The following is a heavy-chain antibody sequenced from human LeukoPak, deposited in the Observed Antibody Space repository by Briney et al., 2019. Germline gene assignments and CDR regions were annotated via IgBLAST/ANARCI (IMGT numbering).Heavy chain of an antibody. Sequence: PSETLSLTCSVSGGSISNIIYYWAWVRLPPGKGLEWMGSIHFSGSTYYNPSLKSRVTISADTSKNQFSLRLNFVTAADTAVYYCARRMGALDFWGQGALVTVSS. CDR1: GGSISNIIYY. CDR2: IHFSGST. J-gene: IGHJ4*02. D-gene: IGHD1-26*01. CDR3: ARRMGALDF. V-gene: IGHV4-39*01.